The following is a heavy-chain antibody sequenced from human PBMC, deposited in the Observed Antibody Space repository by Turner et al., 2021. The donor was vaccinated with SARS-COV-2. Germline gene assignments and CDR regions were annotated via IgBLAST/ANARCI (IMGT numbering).Heavy chain of an antibody. V-gene: IGHV3-30*04. CDR2: ISYDGSNK. CDR3: AREMGSGSDY. Sequence: QVQLVESGGCVVQPGRALRLSCAASGFTFSSYAMHWVRQAPGKGLEWVALISYDGSNKYYADSVKGRFTISRDNSKNTLYLQMNSLRAEDTAVYYCAREMGSGSDYWGQGTLVTVSS. CDR1: GFTFSSYA. J-gene: IGHJ4*02. D-gene: IGHD3-10*01.